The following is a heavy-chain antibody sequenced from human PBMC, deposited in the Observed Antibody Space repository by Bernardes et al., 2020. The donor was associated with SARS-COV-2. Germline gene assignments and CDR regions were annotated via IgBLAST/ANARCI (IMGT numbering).Heavy chain of an antibody. CDR2: IIPIFGPA. CDR1: GGTFSSYV. Sequence: SVKVSCKASGGTFSSYVISWVRQAPGQGLEWMGGIIPIFGPANYAQKFQGRVTITADESTSTAYMELSSLRSEDTAVYYCARGGWGYSDYDSFRYNWFDPWGQGTLVTVSS. CDR3: ARGGWGYSDYDSFRYNWFDP. J-gene: IGHJ5*02. V-gene: IGHV1-69*13. D-gene: IGHD5-12*01.